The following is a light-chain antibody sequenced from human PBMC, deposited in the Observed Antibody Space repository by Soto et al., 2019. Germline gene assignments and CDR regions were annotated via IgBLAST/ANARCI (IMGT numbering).Light chain of an antibody. CDR3: SLYTSRNS. V-gene: IGLV2-14*01. Sequence: QSALTQPASVSGSPGQSITISCTGTSSDVGGYNYVSWYQQHPGKAPKLMIYDVNTRPSGVSNRFSGSKSGNTASLTISGLQGGDEADYYCSLYTSRNSFGGGDQADRP. CDR2: DVN. CDR1: SSDVGGYNY. J-gene: IGLJ2*01.